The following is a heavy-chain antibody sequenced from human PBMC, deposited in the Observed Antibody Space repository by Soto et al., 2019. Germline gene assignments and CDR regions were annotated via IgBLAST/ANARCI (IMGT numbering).Heavy chain of an antibody. V-gene: IGHV1-2*04. CDR2: INPNSGGT. CDR1: GYTFTVYY. CDR3: AREREVDIVATIPERAAFDI. J-gene: IGHJ3*02. D-gene: IGHD5-12*01. Sequence: GASVKVSCKASGYTFTVYYMHWVRQAPGQGLEWMGWINPNSGGTNYAQKFQGWVTMTRDTSISTAYMELSRLRSDDTAVYYCAREREVDIVATIPERAAFDIWGQGTMVTVSS.